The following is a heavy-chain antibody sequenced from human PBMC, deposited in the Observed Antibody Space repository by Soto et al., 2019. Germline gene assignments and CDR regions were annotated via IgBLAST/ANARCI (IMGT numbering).Heavy chain of an antibody. CDR3: AKVRYSGPMGYYYGRDV. V-gene: IGHV1-69*13. CDR2: IIPIFGTA. J-gene: IGHJ6*04. D-gene: IGHD1-26*01. Sequence: ASVKVSCKASRVAFSKFIVTWVRQAPGLGLEWVGGIIPIFGTANYAQKFQGRVTITADESTSTSYMEVNNLRSEDTAVYYCAKVRYSGPMGYYYGRDVGGKGTRVTVSS. CDR1: RVAFSKFI.